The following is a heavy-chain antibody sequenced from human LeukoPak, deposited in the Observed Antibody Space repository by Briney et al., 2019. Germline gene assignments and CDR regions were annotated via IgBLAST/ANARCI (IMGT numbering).Heavy chain of an antibody. CDR2: INESETT. V-gene: IGHV4-39*01. CDR3: VRQRVLTGYKPTFDY. D-gene: IGHD3-9*01. J-gene: IGHJ4*02. CDR1: GGSISSSTYY. Sequence: SETLSLTCTVSGGSISSSTYYWGWIRQPPGEGLEWIGEINESETTNYKSSLKSRVTISVDTSKRQLSLKLTSVTAADTAVYYCVRQRVLTGYKPTFDYWGQGTLVTVSS.